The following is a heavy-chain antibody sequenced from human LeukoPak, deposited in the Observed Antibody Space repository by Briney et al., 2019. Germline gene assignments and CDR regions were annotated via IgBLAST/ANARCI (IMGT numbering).Heavy chain of an antibody. Sequence: SETLSLTCTVSGGSISSYYWRWIRQPPGKGLEWIGYIYYSGSTYYNPSLKSRVTISVDASKNQFSLKLTSVTAADTAVYYCAKQWLRNAFDMWSQGTMVTFSS. CDR3: AKQWLRNAFDM. D-gene: IGHD3-22*01. CDR2: IYYSGST. V-gene: IGHV4-59*08. J-gene: IGHJ3*02. CDR1: GGSISSYY.